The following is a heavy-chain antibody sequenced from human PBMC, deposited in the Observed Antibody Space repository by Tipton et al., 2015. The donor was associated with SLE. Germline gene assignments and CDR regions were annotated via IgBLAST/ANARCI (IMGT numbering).Heavy chain of an antibody. J-gene: IGHJ3*02. V-gene: IGHV4-31*03. Sequence: TLSLTCTVSGGSISSGGYYWSWIRQHPGKGLEWIGYIYYSGSTYYNPSLKSRVTISVDTSKNQFSLKLSSVTAADTAVYYCVRETDFGDSYDAFDIWGQGTMVTVSS. D-gene: IGHD4-17*01. CDR1: GGSISSGGYY. CDR3: VRETDFGDSYDAFDI. CDR2: IYYSGST.